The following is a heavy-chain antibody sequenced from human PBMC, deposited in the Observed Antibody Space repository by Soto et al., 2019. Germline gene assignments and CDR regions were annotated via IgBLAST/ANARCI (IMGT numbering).Heavy chain of an antibody. D-gene: IGHD3-16*02. Sequence: SGPTLVNPTETLTLTCTFSGFSLTTRGVGGGWIRQPPGKALEWLAVIYGDDDKRYSQSLKTRLILTKDTSKNQVVLTVTNTDSVDQATYFCAPVVIKFGGVVEADAFDVWGQGTMVTV. CDR2: IYGDDDK. J-gene: IGHJ3*01. V-gene: IGHV2-5*02. CDR3: APVVIKFGGVVEADAFDV. CDR1: GFSLTTRGVG.